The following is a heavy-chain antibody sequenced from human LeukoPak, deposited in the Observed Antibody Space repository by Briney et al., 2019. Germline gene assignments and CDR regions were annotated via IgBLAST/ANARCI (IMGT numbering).Heavy chain of an antibody. D-gene: IGHD1-1*01. CDR3: ACARTGGAYLDY. Sequence: GGSLRLSCAASGFTFSSYWMHWVRQAPGKGLVWVSRINSDGSSTNYADSVKGRFTISRDNAKNTLFLQMNSLRDEDTAVYYCACARTGGAYLDYWGLGTLVTVSS. V-gene: IGHV3-74*01. J-gene: IGHJ4*02. CDR1: GFTFSSYW. CDR2: INSDGSST.